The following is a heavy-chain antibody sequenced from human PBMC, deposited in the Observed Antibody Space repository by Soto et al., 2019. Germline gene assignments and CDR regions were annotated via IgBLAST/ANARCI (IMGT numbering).Heavy chain of an antibody. V-gene: IGHV4-59*01. Sequence: SERLELTCTVCGDCISSYYCSWIRQQTGKGLEWIGYIYYSGSTNYNPSLKSRVTISVDTSKNQFSLKLSSVTAADTAVYYCARDHYYGSGSYSADAFDIWGQGTMVTVSS. D-gene: IGHD3-10*01. CDR3: ARDHYYGSGSYSADAFDI. CDR1: GDCISSYY. CDR2: IYYSGST. J-gene: IGHJ3*02.